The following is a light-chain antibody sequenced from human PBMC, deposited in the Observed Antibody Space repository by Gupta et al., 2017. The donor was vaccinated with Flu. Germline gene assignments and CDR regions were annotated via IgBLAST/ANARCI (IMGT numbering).Light chain of an antibody. J-gene: IGKJ1*01. V-gene: IGKV3-15*01. CDR2: AAS. CDR1: QSVSSN. Sequence: EIVMTQSPSTLSVSPGERATLACTASQSVSSNLAWYQQKPGQTPTLLIYAASTSFNSLPATISGSRSGTAFTLTIISRQSPDFAVTYCRHENNWPRTFGEGTKVEIK. CDR3: RHENNWPRT.